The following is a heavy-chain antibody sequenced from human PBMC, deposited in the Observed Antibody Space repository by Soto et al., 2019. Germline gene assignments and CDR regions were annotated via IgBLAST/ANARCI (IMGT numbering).Heavy chain of an antibody. J-gene: IGHJ3*02. CDR1: GFTLSSYA. CDR3: ASPNTSGSPGFAAAFDI. CDR2: ISYDGSNK. Sequence: GGSLRLSCAASGFTLSSYAMHWVRQAPGKRLEWVAVISYDGSNKYYADSVKGRFTISRDNSKNTLYLQMNSLRAEDTAVYYCASPNTSGSPGFAAAFDIWGQGXMVTV. D-gene: IGHD1-26*01. V-gene: IGHV3-30-3*01.